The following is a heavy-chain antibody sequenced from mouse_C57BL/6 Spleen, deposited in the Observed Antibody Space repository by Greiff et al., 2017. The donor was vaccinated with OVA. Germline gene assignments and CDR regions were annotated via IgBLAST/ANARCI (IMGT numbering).Heavy chain of an antibody. D-gene: IGHD1-1*01. V-gene: IGHV1-54*01. CDR3: ARPVITTVVAYPFAY. CDR2: INPGSGGT. J-gene: IGHJ3*01. Sequence: QVQLQQSGAELVRPGTSVKVSCKASGYAFTNYLIEWVKQRPGQGLEWIGVINPGSGGTNYNEKFKGKATLTADKSSSTAYMQLSSLTSEDSAVYFCARPVITTVVAYPFAYWGQGTLVTVSA. CDR1: GYAFTNYL.